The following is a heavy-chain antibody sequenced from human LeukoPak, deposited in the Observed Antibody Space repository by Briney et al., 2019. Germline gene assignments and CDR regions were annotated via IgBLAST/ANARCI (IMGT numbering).Heavy chain of an antibody. Sequence: SETLSLTCTVSGGSISSYYWSWIRQPPGKGLEWIGYIYYSGSTNYNPSLKSRFTISVDTSKNHFSLKLSSVTAADTAVYYCARAGCGGDWYSVGKWGQGTLVTVSS. CDR2: IYYSGST. CDR1: GGSISSYY. D-gene: IGHD2-21*01. J-gene: IGHJ4*02. CDR3: ARAGCGGDWYSVGK. V-gene: IGHV4-59*01.